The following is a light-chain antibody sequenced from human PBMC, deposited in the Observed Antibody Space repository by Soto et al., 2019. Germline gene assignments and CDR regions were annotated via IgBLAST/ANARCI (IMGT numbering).Light chain of an antibody. CDR2: EGS. CDR1: SSDVGSYKF. CDR3: CSYAGSSTLV. J-gene: IGLJ3*02. Sequence: ALTQPASVSGSPGQSITISCTGTSSDVGSYKFVSWYQQHPGKAPKLMIYEGSKRPSGVSSRFSGSKSGNTASLTISGLQAEDEGDYHCCSYAGSSTLVFGGGTKLTVL. V-gene: IGLV2-23*01.